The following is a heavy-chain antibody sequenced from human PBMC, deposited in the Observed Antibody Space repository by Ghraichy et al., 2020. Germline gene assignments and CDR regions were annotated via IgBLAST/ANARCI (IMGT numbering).Heavy chain of an antibody. V-gene: IGHV4-39*01. J-gene: IGHJ6*02. CDR1: GASIRSPDYF. CDR2: AFYSGTD. CDR3: TRHSSGTLQWYYRGVDV. D-gene: IGHD6-19*01. Sequence: SDTLSLTCTVSGASIRSPDYFWGWVRQPAGKGLEWVGGAFYSGTDYYTPSLKSRVAVSVDTSKNQFSLKLTSVTAADSGLYFCTRHSSGTLQWYYRGVDVWGQGTTVIVSS.